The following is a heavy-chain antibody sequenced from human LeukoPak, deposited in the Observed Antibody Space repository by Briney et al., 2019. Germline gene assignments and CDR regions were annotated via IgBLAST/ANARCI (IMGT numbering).Heavy chain of an antibody. V-gene: IGHV3-21*01. D-gene: IGHD5-12*01. Sequence: GGSLRLSCAASGFTFSSYSMNWVRQAPGKGLEWVSSISSSSSYIYYADSVKGRFTISRDNAKNSLYLQTNSLRAEDTAVYHCARDYSRSGYDPFDYWGQGTLVTVSS. J-gene: IGHJ4*02. CDR3: ARDYSRSGYDPFDY. CDR1: GFTFSSYS. CDR2: ISSSSSYI.